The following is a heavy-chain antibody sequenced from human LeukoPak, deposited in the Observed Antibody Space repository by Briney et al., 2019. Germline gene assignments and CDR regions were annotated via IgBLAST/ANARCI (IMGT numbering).Heavy chain of an antibody. J-gene: IGHJ4*02. CDR2: IKEDGSET. V-gene: IGHV3-7*01. CDR3: GRDSFETDIDY. Sequence: GGSLRLSCAASGFSFSTYWMSWVRQAPGKGLEWVANIKEDGSETYYVDSLRGRFAISRDNVKNSLYLQINSLRAEDTAVYYCGRDSFETDIDYWGQGTLVTVSS. D-gene: IGHD1-14*01. CDR1: GFSFSTYW.